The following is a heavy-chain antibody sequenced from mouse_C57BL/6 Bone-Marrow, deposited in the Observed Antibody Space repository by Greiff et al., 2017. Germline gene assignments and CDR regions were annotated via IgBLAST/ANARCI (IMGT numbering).Heavy chain of an antibody. CDR2: ISSGGSYT. Sequence: EVQLVESGGDLVKPGGSLKLSCAASGFTFSSYGMSLVRQTPDKRLEWVATISSGGSYTYYPDSVKGRFTISRDNAKNTLYLQMSSLKSEDTAMYYCARQGAMDYWGQGTSVTVSS. J-gene: IGHJ4*01. CDR1: GFTFSSYG. V-gene: IGHV5-6*01. CDR3: ARQGAMDY.